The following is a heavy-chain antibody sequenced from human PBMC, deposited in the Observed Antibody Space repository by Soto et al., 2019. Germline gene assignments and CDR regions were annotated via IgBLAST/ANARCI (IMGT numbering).Heavy chain of an antibody. J-gene: IGHJ4*02. CDR3: ARDDDYGDNGFHY. CDR2: ILDDGSDQ. V-gene: IGHV3-33*01. CDR1: GFTFSRYG. Sequence: QVQLVESGGGVVQPGRSVRLSCAASGFTFSRYGMHWVRQAPGKGLEWVAVILDDGSDQNYVDSVKGRFTISRDNSKNSLYLQMNSLRAEDSAVYYCARDDDYGDNGFHYWGQGTLVTVSS. D-gene: IGHD4-17*01.